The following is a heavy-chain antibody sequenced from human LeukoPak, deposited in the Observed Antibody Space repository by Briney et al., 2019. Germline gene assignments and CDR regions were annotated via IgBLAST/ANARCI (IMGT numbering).Heavy chain of an antibody. D-gene: IGHD3-10*01. J-gene: IGHJ4*02. V-gene: IGHV3-30-3*01. CDR3: AKVGDYFMPDY. Sequence: GGSLRLSCAASGFTFSSYAMHWVRQAPGKGLEWVAVISYDGSNKYYADSVKGRFTISRDNSKNTLYLQMNSQRAEDTAVYYCAKVGDYFMPDYWGQGTLVTVSS. CDR1: GFTFSSYA. CDR2: ISYDGSNK.